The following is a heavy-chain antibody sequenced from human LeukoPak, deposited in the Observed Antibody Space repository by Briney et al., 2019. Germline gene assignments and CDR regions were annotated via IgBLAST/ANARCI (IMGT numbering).Heavy chain of an antibody. J-gene: IGHJ5*02. D-gene: IGHD2-15*01. CDR2: INHSGST. CDR1: GGPFSGYY. Sequence: SETLSLTCAVYGGPFSGYYWSWIRQPPGKGLEWIGEINHSGSTNYNPSVKSRVTISVDPSKNQFSLKLSSVTAADTAVYYCASAVGYCSGGSCEINWFDPWGQGTLVTVSS. CDR3: ASAVGYCSGGSCEINWFDP. V-gene: IGHV4-34*01.